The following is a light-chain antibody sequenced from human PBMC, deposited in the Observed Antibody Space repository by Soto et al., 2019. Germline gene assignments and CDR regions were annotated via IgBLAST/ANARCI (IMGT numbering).Light chain of an antibody. Sequence: IQMTQSPSSLSASGGDRVTITFRASQSISSYLNLYQQKPGKAPKLLIYAASSLQSGVPSRFSGSGSGTDFTLTISSLQPEDFATYFCLQDYNYLSWTFGQGTKV. CDR1: QSISSY. V-gene: IGKV1-6*01. J-gene: IGKJ1*01. CDR3: LQDYNYLSWT. CDR2: AAS.